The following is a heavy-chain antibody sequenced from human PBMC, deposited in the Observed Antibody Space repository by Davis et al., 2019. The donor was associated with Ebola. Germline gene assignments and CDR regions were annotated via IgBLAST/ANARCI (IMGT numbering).Heavy chain of an antibody. J-gene: IGHJ4*02. CDR2: ISSSSSYI. CDR3: ARDILHSEAYDYVSGNIDY. D-gene: IGHD3-16*01. CDR1: GFTFSSYS. Sequence: GESLKISCAASGFTFSSYSMNWVRQAPGKGLEWVSSISSSSSYIYYADSVKGRFTISRDNAKNSLYLQMNSLRAEDTAVYYCARDILHSEAYDYVSGNIDYWGQGTLVTVSS. V-gene: IGHV3-21*01.